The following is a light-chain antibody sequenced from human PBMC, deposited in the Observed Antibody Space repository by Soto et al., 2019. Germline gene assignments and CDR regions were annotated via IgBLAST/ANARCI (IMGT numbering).Light chain of an antibody. CDR2: AAS. CDR1: QGISSW. CDR3: QQLNSFPLS. J-gene: IGKJ5*01. Sequence: DIQMTQPHYSLSASVGDRVTISFRASQGISSWLAWYQRKPGRAPKLLIYAASRLQAGVPLRFSGSGSGTDFTLTISDLQPEDFATYYCQQLNSFPLSFCQGTRLEI. V-gene: IGKV1D-12*01.